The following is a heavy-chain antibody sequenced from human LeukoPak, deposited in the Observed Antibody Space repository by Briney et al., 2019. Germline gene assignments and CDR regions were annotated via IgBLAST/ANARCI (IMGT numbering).Heavy chain of an antibody. CDR3: ARGDDYSNYGDY. J-gene: IGHJ4*02. CDR1: GGSFSGYY. CDR2: INHSGST. Sequence: PSETLSLTCAVYGGSFSGYYWSWIRQPPGKGLEWIGEINHSGSTNYNPSLKSRVTISADTSKNQFSLKLSSVTAADTAVYYCARGDDYSNYGDYWGQGTLVTVSS. V-gene: IGHV4-34*01. D-gene: IGHD4-11*01.